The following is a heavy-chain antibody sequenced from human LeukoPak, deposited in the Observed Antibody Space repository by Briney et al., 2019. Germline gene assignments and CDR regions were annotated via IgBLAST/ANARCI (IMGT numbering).Heavy chain of an antibody. CDR2: IKQDGFEK. J-gene: IGHJ4*02. V-gene: IGHV3-7*01. Sequence: GGSLRLSCAASGFPFSSYWMSWVRQAPGKGLEWVANIKQDGFEKYYVNSVKGRFTISRDNAKNSLYLQMNSLRAEDTAVYYCARDWNLDYWGQGTLVTVSS. CDR3: ARDWNLDY. D-gene: IGHD1-1*01. CDR1: GFPFSSYW.